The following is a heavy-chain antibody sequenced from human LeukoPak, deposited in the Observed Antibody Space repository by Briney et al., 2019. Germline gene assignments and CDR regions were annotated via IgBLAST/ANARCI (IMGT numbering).Heavy chain of an antibody. CDR2: ISSNSGIK. J-gene: IGHJ4*02. CDR1: GFDVSFNY. D-gene: IGHD3-3*01. CDR3: ARAYDFWSGPGGY. V-gene: IGHV3-48*01. Sequence: GGSLRLSCAASGFDVSFNYVGWVRQAPGKGLEWVSDISSNSGIKSYADSVKGRFTISRDNAKNSLYLQMNSLRAEDTAVYYCARAYDFWSGPGGYWGQGTLVTVSS.